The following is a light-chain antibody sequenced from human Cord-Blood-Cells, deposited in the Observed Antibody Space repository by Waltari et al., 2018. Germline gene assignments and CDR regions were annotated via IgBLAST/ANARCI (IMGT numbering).Light chain of an antibody. CDR1: SSDVGGYNL. J-gene: IGLJ2*01. CDR2: NVS. CDR3: CSYAGSYSHVV. Sequence: QSALTQPRSVSGSPGPSLTISCTGTSSDVGGYNLVSRYQQHPGNGPKLTIDNVSKRPSGVPDRFSGSKSGNTASLTISGLQAEDEAEYYCCSYAGSYSHVVFGGGTKLTVL. V-gene: IGLV2-11*01.